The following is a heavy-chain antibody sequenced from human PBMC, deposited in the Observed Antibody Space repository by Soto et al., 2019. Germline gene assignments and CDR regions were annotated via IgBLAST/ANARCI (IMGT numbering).Heavy chain of an antibody. V-gene: IGHV3-48*01. CDR3: ARGIGPPPRYYFDY. D-gene: IGHD2-21*01. CDR2: ISSSSSTI. J-gene: IGHJ4*02. Sequence: GGSLRLSCAASGFTFSSYSMNWVRQAPGKGLEWVSYISSSSSTIYYADSVKGRFTISRDNAKNSLYLQMNSLRAEDTAVYYCARGIGPPPRYYFDYWGQGTLVTVSS. CDR1: GFTFSSYS.